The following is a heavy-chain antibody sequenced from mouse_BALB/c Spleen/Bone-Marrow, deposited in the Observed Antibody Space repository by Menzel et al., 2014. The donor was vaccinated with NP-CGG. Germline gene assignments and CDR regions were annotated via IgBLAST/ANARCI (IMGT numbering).Heavy chain of an antibody. CDR3: ARDMGGLLLDS. CDR2: IRNKAYGYTT. CDR1: GFTFTDYY. Sequence: EVQVVESGGGLVQPGGSLRLSCATSGFTFTDYYMNWVRQPPGKALEWLAFIRNKAYGYTTEYSASVKGRFTISRDNSQNILYLQMNTLRAEDSATYYCARDMGGLLLDSWGQVTTLSVSS. D-gene: IGHD1-1*01. V-gene: IGHV7-3*02. J-gene: IGHJ2*01.